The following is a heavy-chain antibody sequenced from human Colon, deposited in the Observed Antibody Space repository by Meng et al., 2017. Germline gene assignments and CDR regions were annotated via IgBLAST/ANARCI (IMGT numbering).Heavy chain of an antibody. CDR3: ARELDRPPRSWFDP. Sequence: GESLKISCAAAGFTFSNYEMHGVRQAPGKGLEWDSYISSSGSTIYYADSVKGRFIVSRDNPKNSLYLQMDSLRAEDTAVYYCARELDRPPRSWFDPWGQGTMVTVSS. D-gene: IGHD1-14*01. CDR1: GFTFSNYE. J-gene: IGHJ5*02. V-gene: IGHV3-48*03. CDR2: ISSSGSTI.